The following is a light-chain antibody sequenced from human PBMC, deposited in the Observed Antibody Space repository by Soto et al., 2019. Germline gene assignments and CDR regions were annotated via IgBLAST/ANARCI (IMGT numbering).Light chain of an antibody. Sequence: DIQLTQSPSTLSASIGDRVTITCRASQGVSRWLAWYQQKPGRAPKVLIYDASSLESGVPSRFSGSGSGTEFTLTISSLQPDDFATYYCQQYNSYWTFGQGTKVDIK. J-gene: IGKJ1*01. CDR2: DAS. CDR1: QGVSRW. V-gene: IGKV1-5*01. CDR3: QQYNSYWT.